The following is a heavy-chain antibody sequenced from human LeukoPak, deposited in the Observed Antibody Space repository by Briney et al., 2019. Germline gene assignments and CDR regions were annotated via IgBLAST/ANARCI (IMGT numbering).Heavy chain of an antibody. J-gene: IGHJ5*02. V-gene: IGHV4-39*07. D-gene: IGHD3-10*01. CDR2: IYYTGST. CDR3: ARDSGTTGEVKFDP. CDR1: GGSISSNIYY. Sequence: SETLSLTCTVSGGSISSNIYYWGWIRQPPGKGLEWIGSIYYTGSTNYNPSLKSRATMSVDTSTNQFFLKMTSVTAADTGVYSCARDSGTTGEVKFDPWGRGTLVTVSS.